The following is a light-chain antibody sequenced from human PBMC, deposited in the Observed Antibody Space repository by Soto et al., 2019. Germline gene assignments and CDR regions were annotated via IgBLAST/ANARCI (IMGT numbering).Light chain of an antibody. J-gene: IGKJ1*01. CDR2: DAS. CDR1: QSIRTW. V-gene: IGKV1-5*01. CDR3: QLYNSYSWT. Sequence: DIQMTQSLSTLSASVGDRVTITCRASQSIRTWLAWYQPKPGKAPKLLTFDASSLESGVPSRFSGSGSGTEFTLTISSLQPDDFAPYYRQLYNSYSWTFGQVTKV.